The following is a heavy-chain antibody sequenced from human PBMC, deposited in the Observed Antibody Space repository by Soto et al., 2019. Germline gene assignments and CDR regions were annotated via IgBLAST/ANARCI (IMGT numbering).Heavy chain of an antibody. V-gene: IGHV3-64D*06. CDR2: ISSDGTT. CDR1: GFTFSTYS. CDR3: VKPLCYYYDRRTYSSV. D-gene: IGHD3-22*01. J-gene: IGHJ4*02. Sequence: GGSLRLSCSASGFTFSTYSMHWVRQAPGRGLEYVSAISSDGTTYYADSVKGRFTISRDNSKNTLYLRVSSLRAEDTAVYYCVKPLCYYYDRRTYSSVWGPGALVTVPS.